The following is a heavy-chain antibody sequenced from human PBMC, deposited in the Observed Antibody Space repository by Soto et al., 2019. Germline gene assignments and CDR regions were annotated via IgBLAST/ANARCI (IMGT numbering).Heavy chain of an antibody. J-gene: IGHJ6*02. Sequence: WASVKVSCKASGYTFTSYYMHWVRQAPGQGLEWMGIINPSCGSTSYAQKFQGRVTMTRETSTSTVYMELSRLRSEDTAVYYCARALAYYDYGMDVWGQGTRVTVSS. CDR2: INPSCGST. CDR1: GYTFTSYY. D-gene: IGHD3-3*02. V-gene: IGHV1-46*01. CDR3: ARALAYYDYGMDV.